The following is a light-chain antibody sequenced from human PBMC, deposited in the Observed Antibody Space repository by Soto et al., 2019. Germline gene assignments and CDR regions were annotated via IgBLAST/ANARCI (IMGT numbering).Light chain of an antibody. Sequence: EIVLTQSPATLSLSPGERATLSCRASQSVSSYLAWYQQKPGQAPRLLIYDASNRATGIPARFSGSGSGTDFTLTTSSLEPEDFAVYYCQQRSNWPPITFGQETRLEIK. V-gene: IGKV3-11*01. CDR1: QSVSSY. CDR2: DAS. J-gene: IGKJ5*01. CDR3: QQRSNWPPIT.